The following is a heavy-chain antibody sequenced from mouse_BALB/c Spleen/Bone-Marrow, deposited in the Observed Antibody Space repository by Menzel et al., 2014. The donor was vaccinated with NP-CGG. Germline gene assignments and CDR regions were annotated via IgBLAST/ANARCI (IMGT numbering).Heavy chain of an antibody. CDR3: GSGSDYYAVDC. D-gene: IGHD6-1*01. CDR1: GYTFTEYT. J-gene: IGHJ4*01. V-gene: IGHV1-18*01. Sequence: EVKLMESGPELVKPGASVKISCKTSGYTFTEYTMHWVKQSHGKSLEWIGGINPNNGDTSYNQKFKGKATLTVDKSSSTAYMELRRLTSEDSAVYYCGSGSDYYAVDCWGQGTSVSVSS. CDR2: INPNNGDT.